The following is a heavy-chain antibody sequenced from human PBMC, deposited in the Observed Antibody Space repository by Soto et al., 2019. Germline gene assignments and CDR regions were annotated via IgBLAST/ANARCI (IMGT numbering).Heavy chain of an antibody. V-gene: IGHV4-31*03. Sequence: SETLSLTCTVSGGSISSGGYYWSWIRQHPGKGLEWIGYIYYSGSTYYNPSLKSRVTISVDTSKDQFSLKLSSVTAADTAVYYCARWLGYGPHFDYWGQGTLVTVSS. D-gene: IGHD5-12*01. CDR3: ARWLGYGPHFDY. J-gene: IGHJ4*02. CDR1: GGSISSGGYY. CDR2: IYYSGST.